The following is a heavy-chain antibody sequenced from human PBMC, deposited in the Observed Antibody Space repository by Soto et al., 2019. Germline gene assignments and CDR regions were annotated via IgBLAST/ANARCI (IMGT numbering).Heavy chain of an antibody. D-gene: IGHD3-3*01. CDR2: INAGNGNT. V-gene: IGHV1-3*01. Sequence: QVQLVPSGAEVKKPGASVKVSCKASGYTFTSYAMHWVRQAPGQRLEWMGWINAGNGNTKYSQKFQGRVTITRDTSASTAYMELSSLRSEDTAVYYCARGHDFWSGLYYIDVWGKGTTVTVSS. J-gene: IGHJ6*03. CDR1: GYTFTSYA. CDR3: ARGHDFWSGLYYIDV.